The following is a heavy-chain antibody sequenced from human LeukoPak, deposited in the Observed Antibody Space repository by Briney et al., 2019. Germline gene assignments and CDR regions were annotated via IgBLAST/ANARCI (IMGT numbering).Heavy chain of an antibody. J-gene: IGHJ4*02. D-gene: IGHD3-22*01. Sequence: GKSLKISCKGSGYNFTNYWIGWVRQMPGKGLEWMGIIYPRDSDIRYSPSFQGQVTISADKSISTAYLQWSSLKASDTAMYYCARLFRNYYDSSGRGRLDYWGQGTLVTVSS. CDR1: GYNFTNYW. CDR3: ARLFRNYYDSSGRGRLDY. CDR2: IYPRDSDI. V-gene: IGHV5-51*01.